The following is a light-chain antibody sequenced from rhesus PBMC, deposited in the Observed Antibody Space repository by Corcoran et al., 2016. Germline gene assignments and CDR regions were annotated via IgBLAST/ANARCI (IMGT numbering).Light chain of an antibody. Sequence: DIQMTQSPSSLSASVGDTVTITCRASQDISNYLAWYQQKPGKAPKPLIYYASNLESGVPSRFSGSGSGTDFTLTSSSLQPEDFAIYYCQQYNTYPYSFGQGTKVEIK. J-gene: IGKJ2*01. CDR2: YAS. CDR3: QQYNTYPYS. V-gene: IGKV1S14*01. CDR1: QDISNY.